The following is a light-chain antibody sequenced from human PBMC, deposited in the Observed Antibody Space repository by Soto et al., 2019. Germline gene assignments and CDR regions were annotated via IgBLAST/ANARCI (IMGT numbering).Light chain of an antibody. V-gene: IGKV3-15*01. CDR1: QSVSSK. J-gene: IGKJ3*01. CDR2: GAS. Sequence: EIVMTQSPATLSVSPGERATLSCRASQSVSSKLAWYQQKPGQAPRLLIYGASTRATGIPARFSGSGSGTEFTLTISSLQSEDFAVYYCQQYNNWLPFTFGPGTKVDIK. CDR3: QQYNNWLPFT.